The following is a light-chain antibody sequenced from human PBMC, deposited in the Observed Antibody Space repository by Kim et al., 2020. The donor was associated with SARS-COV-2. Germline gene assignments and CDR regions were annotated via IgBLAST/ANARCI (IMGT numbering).Light chain of an antibody. V-gene: IGLV3-1*01. CDR2: QDS. CDR1: KLGNKY. CDR3: QAFDSSTGV. Sequence: VSPGQTTSTTCSGDKLGNKYACWYQQKPGQSPVLVIYQDSKRPSGIPLRFSGSDSGNTATLTISGTQAMDEADYYCQAFDSSTGVFGGGTQLTVL. J-gene: IGLJ2*01.